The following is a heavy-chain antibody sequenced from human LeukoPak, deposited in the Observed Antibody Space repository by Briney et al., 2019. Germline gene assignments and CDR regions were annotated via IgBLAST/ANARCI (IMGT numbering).Heavy chain of an antibody. J-gene: IGHJ5*02. V-gene: IGHV4-59*01. CDR2: IYYSGST. CDR3: ARAHSSGWPHMFDP. CDR1: GGSISTYY. Sequence: SETLSLTCTVSGGSISTYYWTWNRQPPGKGLEWIGNIYYSGSTNYNPSLKSRVTISIDTSKNQFSLKVSSVTAADTAVYYCARAHSSGWPHMFDPWGQGTPVTVPS. D-gene: IGHD6-19*01.